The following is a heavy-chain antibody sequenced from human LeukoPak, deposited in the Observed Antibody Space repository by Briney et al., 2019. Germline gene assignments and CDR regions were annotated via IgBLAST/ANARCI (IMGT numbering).Heavy chain of an antibody. J-gene: IGHJ4*02. Sequence: GGSLRLSCAASGFTFSSYSMNWVRQAPGKGLEWVSSISSSSSYIYYADSVKGRFTISRDNAKNSLYLQMNSLRAEDTAVYYCARDISIHCDYVWGSPYYFDYWGQGTLVTVSS. CDR1: GFTFSSYS. D-gene: IGHD3-16*01. V-gene: IGHV3-21*01. CDR3: ARDISIHCDYVWGSPYYFDY. CDR2: ISSSSSYI.